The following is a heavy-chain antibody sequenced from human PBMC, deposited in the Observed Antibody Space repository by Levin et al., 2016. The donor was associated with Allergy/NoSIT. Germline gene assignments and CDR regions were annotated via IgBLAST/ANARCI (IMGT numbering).Heavy chain of an antibody. J-gene: IGHJ4*02. Sequence: SETLSLTCTVSGASTVSGGAIISSWFWSWIRQPAGKGLEWIGRVYLSGNTDYNPSLKSRVTMSIDTSKNQFSLELSSVTVADTAVYYCVRLQGDFWGQGTPVAVSS. CDR1: GASTVSGGAIISSWF. CDR3: VRLQGDF. CDR2: VYLSGNT. V-gene: IGHV4-4*07.